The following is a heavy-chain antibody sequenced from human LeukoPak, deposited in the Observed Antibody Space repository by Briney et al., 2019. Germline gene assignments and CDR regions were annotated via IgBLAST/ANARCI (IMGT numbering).Heavy chain of an antibody. Sequence: GGSLRLSCAASGFTFSSYWMSWVRQAPGKGLEWVSSISTSSSYIYYADSVKGRFTISRDNAKNSLYLQMNSLRAEDTAVYYCARARYREINYAYAGGFYYMDVWGKGTTVTVSS. J-gene: IGHJ6*03. CDR1: GFTFSSYW. D-gene: IGHD1-26*01. V-gene: IGHV3-21*01. CDR3: ARARYREINYAYAGGFYYMDV. CDR2: ISTSSSYI.